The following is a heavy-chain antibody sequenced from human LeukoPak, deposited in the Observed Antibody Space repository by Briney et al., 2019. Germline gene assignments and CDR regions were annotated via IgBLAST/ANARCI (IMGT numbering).Heavy chain of an antibody. CDR2: INPNSGGT. CDR1: GYTFTGYY. CDR3: ARQGYTNNLGGYFGDKDDGFDL. J-gene: IGHJ3*01. D-gene: IGHD3-9*01. Sequence: ASVKVSCKASGYTFTGYYMHWVRQAPGQGLEWMGWINPNSGGTNYAQKFQGRVTMTRDTSISTAYMELSRLRIEDTAVYYCARQGYTNNLGGYFGDKDDGFDLWGQGTMVTVSS. V-gene: IGHV1-2*02.